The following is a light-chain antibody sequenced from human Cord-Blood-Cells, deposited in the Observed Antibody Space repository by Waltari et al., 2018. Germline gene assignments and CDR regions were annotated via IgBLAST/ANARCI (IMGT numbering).Light chain of an antibody. CDR1: QSVSSY. Sequence: EILLTQLPAPPSLASGERAHLSCRASQSVSSYLAWYQQKPGQAPRLLIYDASNRATGIPARFSGSGSGTDFTLTISSLEPEDFAVYYCQQRSNWPLTFGGGTKVEIK. J-gene: IGKJ4*01. CDR2: DAS. V-gene: IGKV3-11*01. CDR3: QQRSNWPLT.